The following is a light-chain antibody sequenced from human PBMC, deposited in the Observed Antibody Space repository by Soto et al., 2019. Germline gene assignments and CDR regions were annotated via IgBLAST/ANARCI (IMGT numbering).Light chain of an antibody. J-gene: IGKJ1*01. CDR1: QSVLYSSNNKNY. Sequence: DIVMTQSPDSLAVSLGERATINCKSSQSVLYSSNNKNYLGWYQQKPGPPPKLLIYWASARESGVPDRFSGSGSGTDFTLTISSLQAEDEAVYYCQQYFSTPWTFGQGTKVEIK. CDR3: QQYFSTPWT. V-gene: IGKV4-1*01. CDR2: WAS.